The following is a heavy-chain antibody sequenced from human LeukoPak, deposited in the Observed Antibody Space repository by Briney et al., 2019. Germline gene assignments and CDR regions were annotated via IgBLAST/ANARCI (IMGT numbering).Heavy chain of an antibody. D-gene: IGHD6-13*01. CDR2: IYYSGTT. V-gene: IGHV4-39*07. J-gene: IGHJ4*02. CDR1: GGSISSSSYY. CDR3: ARRGIAAAGYDY. Sequence: SETLSLTCTVSGGSISSSSYYWGWIRQPPGKGLEWIGSIYYSGTTNYNPSLKSRVTILVDTSKNQFSLNLSSVTAADTAVYYCARRGIAAAGYDYWGQGTLVTVSS.